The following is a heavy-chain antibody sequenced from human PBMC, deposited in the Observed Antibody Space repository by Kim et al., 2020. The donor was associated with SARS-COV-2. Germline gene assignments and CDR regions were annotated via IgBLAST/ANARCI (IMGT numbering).Heavy chain of an antibody. Sequence: SETLSLTCTVSGGSISSYYWSWIRQPPGKGLEWIGYIYYSGSTNYNPSLKSRVTISVDTSKNQFSLKLSSVTAADTAVYYCARDSLLDGGDAFDIWGQGTMVTVSS. CDR1: GGSISSYY. J-gene: IGHJ3*02. CDR3: ARDSLLDGGDAFDI. V-gene: IGHV4-59*13. CDR2: IYYSGST. D-gene: IGHD1-26*01.